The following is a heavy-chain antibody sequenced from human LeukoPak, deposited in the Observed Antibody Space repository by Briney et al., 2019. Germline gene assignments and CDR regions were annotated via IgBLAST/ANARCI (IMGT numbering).Heavy chain of an antibody. CDR1: GYSFTSYW. CDR2: IYPGDSDT. J-gene: IGHJ4*02. V-gene: IGHV5-51*01. D-gene: IGHD3-3*02. CDR3: ARLPILSYFDY. Sequence: GESLKFPCKGSGYSFTSYWTGWVLQMPGKGLEWMGIIYPGDSDTRYSPSFQGQVTISADKSISTAYLQWSSLRASDTAMYYCARLPILSYFDYWGQGALVTVSS.